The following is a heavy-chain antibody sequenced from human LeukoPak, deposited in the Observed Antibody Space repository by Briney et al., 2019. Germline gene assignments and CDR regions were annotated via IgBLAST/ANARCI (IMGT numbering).Heavy chain of an antibody. CDR2: INHSGST. J-gene: IGHJ1*01. D-gene: IGHD4-23*01. Sequence: SETLSLTCAVYGGSFSGYYWSWIRQPPGKGLEWIGEINHSGSTNYNPSLKSRVTISIDTSKNQFSLKLSSVTAADTAVYYCARYLDYGGNSRVFQHWGQGTLVTDSS. CDR1: GGSFSGYY. CDR3: ARYLDYGGNSRVFQH. V-gene: IGHV4-34*01.